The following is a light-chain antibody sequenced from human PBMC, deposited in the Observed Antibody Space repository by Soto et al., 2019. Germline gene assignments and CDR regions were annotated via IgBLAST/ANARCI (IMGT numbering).Light chain of an antibody. CDR2: DAS. V-gene: IGKV3-15*01. J-gene: IGKJ1*01. CDR1: QSVSNN. Sequence: ILMTQSPATLSVSPGERATLSCRASQSVSNNLAWYQQKPGQAPRLLIYDASTRATGIPARFSGSGSGTEFTLPISGLQSEDFAVYYCQQYNNWRPLTFGQGTKVEIK. CDR3: QQYNNWRPLT.